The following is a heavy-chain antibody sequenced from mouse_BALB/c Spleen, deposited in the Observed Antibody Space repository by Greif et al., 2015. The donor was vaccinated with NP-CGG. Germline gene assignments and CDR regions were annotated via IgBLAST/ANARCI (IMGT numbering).Heavy chain of an antibody. Sequence: VQLQQSGAELVKPGASVKLSCKASGYTFTSYWMHWVKQRPGQGLEWIGEINPSNGRTNYNEKFKSKATLTVDKSSSTAYTQLSSLTSKDSAVYYCARGSWFDYWGQGTTLTVSS. V-gene: IGHV1S81*02. CDR3: ARGSWFDY. CDR2: INPSNGRT. CDR1: GYTFTSYW. J-gene: IGHJ2*01.